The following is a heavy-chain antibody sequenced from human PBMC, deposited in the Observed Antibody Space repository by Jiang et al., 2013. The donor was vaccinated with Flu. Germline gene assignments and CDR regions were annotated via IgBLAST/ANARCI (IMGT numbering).Heavy chain of an antibody. D-gene: IGHD1-26*01. CDR2: INAGNGNT. J-gene: IGHJ4*02. CDR1: GYTFTSYA. Sequence: GAEVKKPGVSVKVSCKASGYTFTSYAMHWVRQAPGQRLEWMGWINAGNGNTKYSQRLQGRVTMTTDTSTSTAYMELRSLRSDDTAVYYCARDMVGATTGLRYWGQGTLVTVSS. CDR3: ARDMVGATTGLRY. V-gene: IGHV1-3*01.